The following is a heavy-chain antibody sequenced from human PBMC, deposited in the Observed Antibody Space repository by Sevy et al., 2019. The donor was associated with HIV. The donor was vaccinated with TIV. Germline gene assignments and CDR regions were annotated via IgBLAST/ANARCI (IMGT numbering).Heavy chain of an antibody. D-gene: IGHD3-22*01. CDR2: FDPEDDET. J-gene: IGHJ4*02. CDR1: GYTLSQLS. Sequence: ASVKVSCKVSGYTLSQLSMHWVRLAPGKGLEWMGSFDPEDDETIYSQKFQGRVTMTEDTSTDTAYMELSSLRSEDTAVYYCATTKYYYERSGDPFDYWGQGTLVTVSS. V-gene: IGHV1-24*01. CDR3: ATTKYYYERSGDPFDY.